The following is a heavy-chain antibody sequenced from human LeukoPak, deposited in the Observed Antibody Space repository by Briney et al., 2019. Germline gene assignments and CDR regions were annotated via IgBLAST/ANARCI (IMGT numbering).Heavy chain of an antibody. Sequence: PGGSLRLSCAASGFTFSSYGMSWVRQAPGKGLEGVSTISGSAYNTYYADSVKGRFTNSRDNSANTLYLQMNSLRAEDTALYYCAKHSGSYFIYYVDSWGQGTPVTVSS. CDR2: ISGSAYNT. J-gene: IGHJ4*02. CDR1: GFTFSSYG. D-gene: IGHD1-26*01. V-gene: IGHV3-23*01. CDR3: AKHSGSYFIYYVDS.